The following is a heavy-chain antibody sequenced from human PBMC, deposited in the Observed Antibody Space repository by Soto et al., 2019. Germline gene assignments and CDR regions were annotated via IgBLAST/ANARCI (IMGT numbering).Heavy chain of an antibody. V-gene: IGHV1-18*01. CDR1: GYAFTTYG. Sequence: QVHLVQSGAEVKKPGASVKVSCKGSGYAFTTYGITWVRQAPGQGLEWMGWIIAHNGNTNDAQKLQGRVTVTRDTSTSTAYMELRILISDDTAVYYCARGRYGDYWGQGALVTVSS. J-gene: IGHJ4*02. D-gene: IGHD1-1*01. CDR3: ARGRYGDY. CDR2: IIAHNGNT.